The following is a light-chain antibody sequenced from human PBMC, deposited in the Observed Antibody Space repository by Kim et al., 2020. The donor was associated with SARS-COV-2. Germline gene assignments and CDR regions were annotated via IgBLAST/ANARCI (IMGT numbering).Light chain of an antibody. V-gene: IGKV3-15*01. CDR1: QSVSSN. J-gene: IGKJ1*01. Sequence: EIVMTQSPATLSVSPGERVTLSCRASQSVSSNLAWYQQKPGQAPRLLIYGASTRATGIPARFSGSGSGTDFTLTISSLQSEDFAVYYCQQYNKWQRTFGQGTKVDIK. CDR3: QQYNKWQRT. CDR2: GAS.